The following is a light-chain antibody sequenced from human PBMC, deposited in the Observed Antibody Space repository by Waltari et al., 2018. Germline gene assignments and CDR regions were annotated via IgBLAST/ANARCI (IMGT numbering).Light chain of an antibody. CDR2: QAS. CDR3: HQYSDVVHT. CDR1: QSISRW. V-gene: IGKV1-5*03. J-gene: IGKJ2*01. Sequence: DIQMTQSPATLSAFVGDRVTITCRASQSISRWLAWYQQKPGKAPERLIDQASALESGVPSRFSGSASGTEFTLTISSLQPHDVATYYCHQYSDVVHTFGQGTTVQIK.